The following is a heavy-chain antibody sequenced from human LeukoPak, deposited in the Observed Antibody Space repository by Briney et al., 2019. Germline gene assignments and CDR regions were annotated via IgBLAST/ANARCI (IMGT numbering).Heavy chain of an antibody. J-gene: IGHJ4*02. CDR1: GYTFTSYD. D-gene: IGHD3-10*01. CDR3: ARACYYGSGSPLDY. Sequence: ASVNVSFKASGYTFTSYDLHWVRQAPAPGIEWMGIINPSGSSTSYAQKFQDRVTMTRDTSTSTVYMELSSLRSEDTAVYYCARACYYGSGSPLDYWGQGTLVTVSS. CDR2: INPSGSST. V-gene: IGHV1-46*01.